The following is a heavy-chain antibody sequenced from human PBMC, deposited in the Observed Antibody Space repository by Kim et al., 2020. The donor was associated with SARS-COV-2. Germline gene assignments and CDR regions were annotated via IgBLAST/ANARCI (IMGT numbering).Heavy chain of an antibody. J-gene: IGHJ6*02. CDR1: GFTFSSYG. CDR2: IWYGGSKK. Sequence: GGSLRLSCAASGFTFSSYGMHWVRQAPGKGLEWVAGIWYGGSKKDYVDSVKGRFTISRDNSNSTLFLQMNSLRAEDTAVYFCARDLQLPADFFDVMDVWGQGTTVTVS. D-gene: IGHD2-2*01. V-gene: IGHV3-33*01. CDR3: ARDLQLPADFFDVMDV.